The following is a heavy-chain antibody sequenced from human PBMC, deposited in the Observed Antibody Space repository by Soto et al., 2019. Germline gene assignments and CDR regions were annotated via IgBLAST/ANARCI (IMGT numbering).Heavy chain of an antibody. CDR3: ARLQAARRSY. CDR2: IYYSGST. V-gene: IGHV4-39*01. CDR1: GGSISSSSYY. D-gene: IGHD6-6*01. J-gene: IGHJ4*02. Sequence: QLQLQESGPGLVKPSETLSLTCTVSGGSISSSSYYWGWIRQPPGKGLEWIGSIYYSGSTYYNPSRKSRVTISVDTSKNQFSLKLSSVTAADTAVYYCARLQAARRSYWGQGTLVTVSS.